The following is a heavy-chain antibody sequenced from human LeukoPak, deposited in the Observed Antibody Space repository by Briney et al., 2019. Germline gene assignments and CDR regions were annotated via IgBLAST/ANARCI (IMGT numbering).Heavy chain of an antibody. Sequence: TGGSLRLSCAASGFTFSNYAMSGVRQAPGKGVEGVSAVSGGGDSTYYADSVKGRFTISRDSSRNTVYLQMSSLRAEDTALYYCAKDSAHSYYYGSGSYYQFWGQGTLVTVSS. J-gene: IGHJ4*02. CDR1: GFTFSNYA. CDR3: AKDSAHSYYYGSGSYYQF. V-gene: IGHV3-23*01. D-gene: IGHD3-10*01. CDR2: VSGGGDST.